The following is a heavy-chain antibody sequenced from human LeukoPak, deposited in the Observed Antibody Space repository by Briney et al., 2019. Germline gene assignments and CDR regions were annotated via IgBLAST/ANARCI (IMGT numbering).Heavy chain of an antibody. CDR3: ARDRTMVRGVLGS. V-gene: IGHV3-53*01. Sequence: GGSLRLACAASAFTVSSNCMSWVRQAPGKGMGWVSVIYSGGSAYYADAVKGRITNTRDNSKNTLYLQMSSLRAEDTAGYYCARDRTMVRGVLGSWGQGTLVTVSS. J-gene: IGHJ5*02. CDR1: AFTVSSNC. CDR2: IYSGGSA. D-gene: IGHD3-10*01.